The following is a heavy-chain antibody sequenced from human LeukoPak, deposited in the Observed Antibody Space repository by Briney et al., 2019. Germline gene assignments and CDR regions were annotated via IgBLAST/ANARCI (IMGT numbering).Heavy chain of an antibody. CDR3: ARGAGWSGSGTYYFDY. Sequence: GGSLRLPCAASGFTISSFWMHWVRQAPGKGVVWVSRIDIDGSTTRYAESVKARLTISRDNAKNTLYLQMNSLRAEDTAVYYCARGAGWSGSGTYYFDYWGQGTLVTVSS. D-gene: IGHD3-10*01. V-gene: IGHV3-74*01. CDR1: GFTISSFW. CDR2: IDIDGSTT. J-gene: IGHJ4*02.